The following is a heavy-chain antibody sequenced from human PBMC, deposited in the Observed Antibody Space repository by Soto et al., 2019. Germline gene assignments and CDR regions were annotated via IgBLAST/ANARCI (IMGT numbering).Heavy chain of an antibody. CDR3: ARGSVVPAAIPRVAEVDY. J-gene: IGHJ4*02. D-gene: IGHD2-2*01. Sequence: QVQLQESGPGLVKPSQTLSLTCTVSGGSISSGGYYWSWIRQHPGKGLEWIGYIYYSGSTYYNPSLKSRVTISVDTSKNQFSLKLSSVTAADTAVYYCARGSVVPAAIPRVAEVDYWGQGTLVTVSS. CDR2: IYYSGST. V-gene: IGHV4-31*03. CDR1: GGSISSGGYY.